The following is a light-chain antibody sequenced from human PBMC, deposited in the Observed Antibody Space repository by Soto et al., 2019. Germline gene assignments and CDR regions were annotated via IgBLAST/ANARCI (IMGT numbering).Light chain of an antibody. J-gene: IGKJ4*01. CDR2: GAT. V-gene: IGKV3-20*01. Sequence: EIVLTQSPGTLSLSPGERATLSCRASQSVSSSYLGWYQQKPGQAPRLLIDGATSRAAGTPDRCSGSGSGTDFTLTISRLEPEDFAVYYCQQYGSSPLTFGGGTKVEIK. CDR1: QSVSSSY. CDR3: QQYGSSPLT.